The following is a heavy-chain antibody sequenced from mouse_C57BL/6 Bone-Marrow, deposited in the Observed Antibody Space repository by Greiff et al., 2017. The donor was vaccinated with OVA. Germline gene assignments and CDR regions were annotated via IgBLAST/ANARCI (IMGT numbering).Heavy chain of an antibody. D-gene: IGHD2-3*01. CDR3: APGDGYLAWFAY. V-gene: IGHV1-74*01. J-gene: IGHJ3*01. CDR2: IHPSDSDT. Sequence: VQLQQPGAELVKPGASVKVSCKASGYTFTSYWMHWVKQRPGQGLEWIGRIHPSDSDTNYNQKFKGKATLTVDKSSSTAYMQLSSLTSEDSAVYDCAPGDGYLAWFAYWGQGTLVTVSA. CDR1: GYTFTSYW.